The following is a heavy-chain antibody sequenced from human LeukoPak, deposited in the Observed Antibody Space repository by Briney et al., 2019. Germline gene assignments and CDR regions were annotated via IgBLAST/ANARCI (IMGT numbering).Heavy chain of an antibody. V-gene: IGHV1-69*05. J-gene: IGHJ3*02. CDR2: IIPIFGTA. CDR1: GGTFSSYA. D-gene: IGHD6-6*01. CDR3: AGYSSSRDAFDI. Sequence: GSSVKVSCKASGGTFSSYAISWVRQAPGQGLEWMGGIIPIFGTANYAQKFQGRVTITTDESTSTAYMELSSLRSEDTAVYYCAGYSSSRDAFDIWGQGTMVTVSS.